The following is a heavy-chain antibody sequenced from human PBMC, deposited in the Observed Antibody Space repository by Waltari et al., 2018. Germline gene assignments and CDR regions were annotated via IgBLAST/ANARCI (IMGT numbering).Heavy chain of an antibody. D-gene: IGHD6-19*01. V-gene: IGHV1-69-2*01. CDR1: GYTFSDYY. CDR3: ATALGDSSSASRPFDF. J-gene: IGHJ3*01. Sequence: EVQLLQSGAELKEPGTTVRISCKVSGYTFSDYYIHWVQQAPGKGLRWMGLVDPEDGETIYADNFQGRVTIIADTSTDTAFMELSSLRSEDTAVFYCATALGDSSSASRPFDFWGQGTMITVSS. CDR2: VDPEDGET.